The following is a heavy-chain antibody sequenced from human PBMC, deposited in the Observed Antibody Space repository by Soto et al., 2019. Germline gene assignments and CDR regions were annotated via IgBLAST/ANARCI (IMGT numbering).Heavy chain of an antibody. CDR1: GGSISSGNYY. J-gene: IGHJ4*02. CDR2: ISYSANI. CDR3: ATMGTPVTGLYYFDK. D-gene: IGHD4-17*01. Sequence: QVQLQESGPGLVKPSQTLSLTCTVSGGSISSGNYYWSWIRQPPGKGLEWIGFISYSANIHYSASLRIRVFISVVTSKMLFSLALSSVTAADTAVYYCATMGTPVTGLYYFDKQGQGTLVSVSS. V-gene: IGHV4-30-4*01.